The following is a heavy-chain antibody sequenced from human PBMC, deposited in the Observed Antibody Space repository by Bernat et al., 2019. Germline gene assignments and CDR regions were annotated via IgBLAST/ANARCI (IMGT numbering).Heavy chain of an antibody. Sequence: EVQLVESGGGLVQPGGSLRLPCAASGFTFSSYAMHWVRQAPGKGLEYVSAISSNGGSTYYANSVKGRFTISRDNSKNTLYLQMGSLRAEDMAVYYCARGNYDSSGYYRDYWGQGTLVTVSS. CDR2: ISSNGGST. V-gene: IGHV3-64*01. D-gene: IGHD3-22*01. CDR1: GFTFSSYA. CDR3: ARGNYDSSGYYRDY. J-gene: IGHJ4*02.